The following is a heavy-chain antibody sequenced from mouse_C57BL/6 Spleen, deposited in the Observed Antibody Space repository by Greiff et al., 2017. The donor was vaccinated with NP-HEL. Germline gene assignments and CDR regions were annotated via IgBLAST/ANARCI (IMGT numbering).Heavy chain of an antibody. CDR3: TRDGYYVDWYFDV. Sequence: EVKLQESGEGLVKPGGSLKLSCAASGFTFSSYAMSWVRQTPEKRLEWVAYISSGGDYIYYADTVKGRFTISRDNARNTLYLQMSSLKSEDTAMYYCTRDGYYVDWYFDVWGTGTTVTVSS. D-gene: IGHD2-3*01. V-gene: IGHV5-9-1*02. CDR2: ISSGGDYI. CDR1: GFTFSSYA. J-gene: IGHJ1*03.